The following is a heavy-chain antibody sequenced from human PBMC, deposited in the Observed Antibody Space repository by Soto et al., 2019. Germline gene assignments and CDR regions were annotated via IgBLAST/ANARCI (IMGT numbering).Heavy chain of an antibody. D-gene: IGHD2-15*01. CDR3: ARDRGCSGGICYRDLDY. V-gene: IGHV3-48*01. CDR2: ISSTSTTI. CDR1: GFTFSTYS. Sequence: EVQLVESGGGLVQPGGSLRLSCAASGFTFSTYSMSWVRQAPGKGLEWVSYISSTSTTIYYADSVKGRFTISRDNAKNSLYLHMSSLSAEDTAVYYCARDRGCSGGICYRDLDYWGQGTLVTVSS. J-gene: IGHJ4*02.